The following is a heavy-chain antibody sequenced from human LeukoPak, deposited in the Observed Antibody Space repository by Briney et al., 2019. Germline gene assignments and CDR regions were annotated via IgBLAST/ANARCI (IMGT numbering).Heavy chain of an antibody. J-gene: IGHJ5*02. V-gene: IGHV1-3*01. CDR1: GYTFTNYA. D-gene: IGHD5-12*01. CDR2: INAGSGNT. Sequence: EASVKVSCKASGYTFTNYAMHWVRQAPGQRLEWMGWINAGSGNTKYSQKFQERVTITRDMSTSTAYMELSSLRSEDTAVYYCASRVATIDAGANWFDPWGQGTLVTVSS. CDR3: ASRVATIDAGANWFDP.